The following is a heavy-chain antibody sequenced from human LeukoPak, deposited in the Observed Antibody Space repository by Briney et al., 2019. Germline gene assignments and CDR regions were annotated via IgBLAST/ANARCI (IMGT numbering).Heavy chain of an antibody. CDR1: GGSFSNYY. D-gene: IGHD1-1*01. J-gene: IGHJ4*02. CDR3: ARVPDITARPCDS. CDR2: ISHTGDIT. V-gene: IGHV4-34*01. Sequence: SETLSLTCGVYGGSFSNYYWTWVRQTPGKGLEWMGEISHTGDITNYKPSLKSRDTISVDSSKKQFSLKLTSVTAADTGIYSCARVPDITARPCDSWGPGTRVTVS.